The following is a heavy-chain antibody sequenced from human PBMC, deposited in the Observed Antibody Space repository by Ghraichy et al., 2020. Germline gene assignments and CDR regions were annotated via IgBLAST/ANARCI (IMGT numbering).Heavy chain of an antibody. CDR3: ARDRGAFDYYYGMDV. CDR1: GFSFSSFW. Sequence: GGSLRLSCAASGFSFSSFWMSWVRQAPGKGLEWVANINQDGSEKYYVDSVKGRFTISRDNAKNSLYLQMNSLRAEDTAVYYCARDRGAFDYYYGMDVWGQGTTVTVSS. CDR2: INQDGSEK. J-gene: IGHJ6*02. V-gene: IGHV3-7*01. D-gene: IGHD3-16*01.